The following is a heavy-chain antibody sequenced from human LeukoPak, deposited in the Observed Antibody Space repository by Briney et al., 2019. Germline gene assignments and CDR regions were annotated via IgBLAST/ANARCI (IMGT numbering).Heavy chain of an antibody. V-gene: IGHV4-39*01. CDR3: ARSPQQWLVRVTGAFDI. CDR1: GRSISSSSYY. J-gene: IGHJ3*02. Sequence: PSETLSLTCTVSGRSISSSSYYWGWIRQPPGKGLEWIGSTYYSGSTYYNPSLKSPVTISVDTSKNQFSLKLSSVTAADTAVYYCARSPQQWLVRVTGAFDIWGQGTMVTVSS. D-gene: IGHD6-19*01. CDR2: TYYSGST.